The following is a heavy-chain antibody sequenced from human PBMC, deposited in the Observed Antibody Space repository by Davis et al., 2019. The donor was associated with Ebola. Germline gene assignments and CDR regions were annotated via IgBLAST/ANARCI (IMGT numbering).Heavy chain of an antibody. J-gene: IGHJ4*02. CDR2: VNPYSGHT. V-gene: IGHV1-8*01. D-gene: IGHD2-21*02. Sequence: ASVLVSCKASGYFFSNYDINWVRHVSGHGLERMGWVNPYSGHTGYVEKFKGRVTMTGDPSISTAYMELSSLTIDDTAVYYCARGYSPKCRGGDCVNDFWGQGTLVTVST. CDR1: GYFFSNYD. CDR3: ARGYSPKCRGGDCVNDF.